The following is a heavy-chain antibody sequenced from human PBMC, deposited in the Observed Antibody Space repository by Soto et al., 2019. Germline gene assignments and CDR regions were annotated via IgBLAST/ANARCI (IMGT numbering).Heavy chain of an antibody. CDR1: GASIRSGGYY. J-gene: IGHJ4*02. V-gene: IGHV4-31*03. Sequence: SETLSLTCSASGASIRSGGYYWSWLRQSPGKGLEWIGHIYYTGSTFYSPSLKSRLIISLDTSKNQFSLDLRSVTAADTAMYYCARIEMASIKWGRGTLVTVSS. CDR2: IYYTGST. CDR3: ARIEMASIK.